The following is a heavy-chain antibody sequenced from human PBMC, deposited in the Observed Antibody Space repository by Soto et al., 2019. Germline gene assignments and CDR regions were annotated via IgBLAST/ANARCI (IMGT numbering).Heavy chain of an antibody. J-gene: IGHJ4*02. Sequence: SETLSLTCSVSGVSVTSYHWSWIRQFPGKGLEWIAYTSHTGNTNYNPSLKSRVIISLDTSKNQVSLQLSSVTAADTAVYYCARRAETNGWNGFGADKYYFDFWGQGTLVTVSS. CDR3: ARRAETNGWNGFGADKYYFDF. V-gene: IGHV4-59*02. CDR1: GVSVTSYH. CDR2: TSHTGNT. D-gene: IGHD1-1*01.